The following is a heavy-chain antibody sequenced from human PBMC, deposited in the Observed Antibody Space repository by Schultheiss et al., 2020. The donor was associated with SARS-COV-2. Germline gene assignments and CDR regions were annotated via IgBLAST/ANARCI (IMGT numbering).Heavy chain of an antibody. V-gene: IGHV3-21*01. CDR1: GFTFSSYA. Sequence: GGSLKLSCAASGFTFSSYAMSWVRQAPGKGLEWVSSISSSSSYIYYADSVKGRFTISRDNSKNSLYLQMNSLRAEDTAVYYCARERRGYYDFWSGYPPLYYYYYMDVWGKGTTVTVSS. CDR2: ISSSSSYI. J-gene: IGHJ6*03. D-gene: IGHD3-3*01. CDR3: ARERRGYYDFWSGYPPLYYYYYMDV.